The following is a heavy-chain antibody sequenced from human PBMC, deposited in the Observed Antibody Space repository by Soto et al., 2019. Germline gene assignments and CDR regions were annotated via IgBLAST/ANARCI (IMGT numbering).Heavy chain of an antibody. CDR1: GFTVSSNY. CDR3: ARAFGVVPYYYYYMDV. J-gene: IGHJ6*03. D-gene: IGHD3-3*01. Sequence: GGSLRLSCAASGFTVSSNYMSWVRQAPGKGLEWVSVIYSGGSTYYADSVKGRFTISRDNSKNTLYLQMNSLRAEDTAVYYCARAFGVVPYYYYYMDVWGKGTTVTV. CDR2: IYSGGST. V-gene: IGHV3-66*01.